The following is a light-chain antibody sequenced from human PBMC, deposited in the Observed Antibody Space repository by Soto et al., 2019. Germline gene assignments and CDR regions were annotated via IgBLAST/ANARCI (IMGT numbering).Light chain of an antibody. J-gene: IGKJ1*01. Sequence: DIQMTQSPSTLSASVGDRVTITCRASQSIGTWLAWYQQKPGTPPNLLISMASSLESWVPSRFSGGGSGTEFTLTISSLQPDDFATYFCQQYGTYSWTFGQGTKVEIK. CDR3: QQYGTYSWT. V-gene: IGKV1-5*03. CDR2: MAS. CDR1: QSIGTW.